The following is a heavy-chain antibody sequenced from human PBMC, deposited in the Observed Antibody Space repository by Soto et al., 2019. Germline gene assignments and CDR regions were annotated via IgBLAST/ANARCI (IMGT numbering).Heavy chain of an antibody. D-gene: IGHD3-22*01. V-gene: IGHV3-30-3*01. J-gene: IGHJ6*02. Sequence: QVQLVESGGGVVQPGRSLRLSCAASGFTFSSYAMHWVRQAPGKGLEWVAVISYDGSNKYYADSVKGRFTISRDNSKNTLYLQMTSLRAEDTAVYYCARDYYYASSGYYWDLGYYYYGMDVWGQGTTVTVSS. CDR1: GFTFSSYA. CDR3: ARDYYYASSGYYWDLGYYYYGMDV. CDR2: ISYDGSNK.